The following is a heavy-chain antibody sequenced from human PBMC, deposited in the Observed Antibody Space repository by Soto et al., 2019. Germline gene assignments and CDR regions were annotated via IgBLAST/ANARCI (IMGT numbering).Heavy chain of an antibody. CDR3: ALWIQLWFEGFFDY. J-gene: IGHJ4*02. CDR2: ISGSGSST. CDR1: GFTFSSYA. V-gene: IGHV3-23*01. Sequence: GGSLRLSCAASGFTFSSYAMGWVRQAPGKGLEWVEAISGSGSSTYYAHSVKGRFTNSSDNAKITLYLQMNSLRAEDTAVYYFALWIQLWFEGFFDYWGQGTLVTVSS. D-gene: IGHD5-18*01.